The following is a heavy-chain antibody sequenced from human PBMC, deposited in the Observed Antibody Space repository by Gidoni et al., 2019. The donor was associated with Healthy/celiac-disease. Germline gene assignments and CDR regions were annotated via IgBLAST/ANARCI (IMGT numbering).Heavy chain of an antibody. V-gene: IGHV3-30-3*01. CDR3: ARVGAPRGYYGMGV. CDR2: ISHDGSNK. CDR1: GFTFSSSA. Sequence: QVQLVESGGGVVQPGRSLRLSCEASGFTFSSSAIHWVRQAPGKGLVWVAVISHDGSNKYYADSVKGRFTISRDNSKNTVYLQMNSLRAEDTAVYYCARVGAPRGYYGMGVWGQGTTVTVSS. J-gene: IGHJ6*02. D-gene: IGHD3-16*01.